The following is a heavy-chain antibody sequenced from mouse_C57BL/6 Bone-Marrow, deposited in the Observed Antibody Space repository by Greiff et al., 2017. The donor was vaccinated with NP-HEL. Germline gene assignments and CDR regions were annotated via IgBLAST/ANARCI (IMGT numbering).Heavy chain of an antibody. Sequence: EVQLQESGPGLVKPSQSLSLTCSVTGYSITSGYYWNWIRQFPGNKLEWMGYISYDGSNNYNPSLKNRISITRDTSKNQFFLKLNSVTTEDTATYYCASKNGRDYWGQGTTLTVSS. CDR2: ISYDGSN. CDR3: ASKNGRDY. V-gene: IGHV3-6*01. CDR1: GYSITSGYY. J-gene: IGHJ2*01.